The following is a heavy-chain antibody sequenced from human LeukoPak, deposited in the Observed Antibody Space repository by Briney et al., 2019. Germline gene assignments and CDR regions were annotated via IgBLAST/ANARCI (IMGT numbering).Heavy chain of an antibody. CDR3: ARTNLFDY. CDR1: GFTFSNYW. Sequence: GGSLRLSCAASGFTFSNYWMNWVRQAPGKGLEWVANIKEDGSAKYYVDSVKGRFTISRDNAKKSLDLQMNSLRAEDTAAYYCARTNLFDYWGQGTLVTVSS. V-gene: IGHV3-7*04. CDR2: IKEDGSAK. J-gene: IGHJ4*02.